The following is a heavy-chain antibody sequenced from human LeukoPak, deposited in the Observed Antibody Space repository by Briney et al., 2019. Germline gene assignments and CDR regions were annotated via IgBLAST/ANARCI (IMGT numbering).Heavy chain of an antibody. J-gene: IGHJ5*02. CDR2: IYYSGST. V-gene: IGHV4-30-4*01. Sequence: PSQTLSLTCTVSGGSISSGDYYWSWIRQPPGNGLEWIGYIYYSGSTYYNPSIKSRVTISVDTSKTQFSLKLSSVTAADTAVYSCARDGLDYGGNSAGWFDPWGQGTLVTVSS. CDR1: GGSISSGDYY. CDR3: ARDGLDYGGNSAGWFDP. D-gene: IGHD4-23*01.